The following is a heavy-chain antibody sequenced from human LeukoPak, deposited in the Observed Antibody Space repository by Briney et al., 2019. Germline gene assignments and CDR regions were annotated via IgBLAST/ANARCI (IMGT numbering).Heavy chain of an antibody. V-gene: IGHV3-48*01. CDR2: ISSSGYTI. Sequence: GGSLRLSCEVSGFTCSDYSMNWVRQAPGKGLEWVSYISSSGYTINYADSVKGRFTISRDNAKNSLYLQMNSLRAEDTAVYYCARGVPKTSYYYYYMDVWGKGTTVTVSS. D-gene: IGHD4-11*01. CDR3: ARGVPKTSYYYYYMDV. CDR1: GFTCSDYS. J-gene: IGHJ6*03.